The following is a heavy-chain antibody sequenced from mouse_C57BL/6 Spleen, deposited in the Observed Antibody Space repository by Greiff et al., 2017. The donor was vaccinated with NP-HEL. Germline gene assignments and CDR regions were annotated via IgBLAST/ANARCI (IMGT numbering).Heavy chain of an antibody. CDR3: ARLDYGPWFAY. D-gene: IGHD1-1*01. Sequence: QVQLKESGAELAKPGASVKLSCKASGYTFTSYWMHWVKQRPGQGLEWIGNINPSSGYTKYNQKFKDKATLTADKSSSTAYMQLSSLTYEDSAVYYCARLDYGPWFAYWGQGTLVTVSA. V-gene: IGHV1-7*01. CDR1: GYTFTSYW. CDR2: INPSSGYT. J-gene: IGHJ3*01.